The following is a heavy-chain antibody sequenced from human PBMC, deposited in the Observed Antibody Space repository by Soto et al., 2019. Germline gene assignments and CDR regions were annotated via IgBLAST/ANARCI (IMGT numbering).Heavy chain of an antibody. CDR3: ARQGYYDLLSGYYLFDY. V-gene: IGHV4-31*03. D-gene: IGHD3-3*01. Sequence: SETLSLTCTVSGGSVSSGGYYWNWIRQHPGKGLEWIGYIYYSGYTYYNPSLKSRVTISIDTSKNQFSLKLTSVTAADTAVYYCARQGYYDLLSGYYLFDYWGQGILVTVSS. CDR1: GGSVSSGGYY. CDR2: IYYSGYT. J-gene: IGHJ4*02.